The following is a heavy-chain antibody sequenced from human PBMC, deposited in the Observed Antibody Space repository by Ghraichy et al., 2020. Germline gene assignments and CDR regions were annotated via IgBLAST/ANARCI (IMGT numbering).Heavy chain of an antibody. D-gene: IGHD3-22*01. Sequence: SDTLSLTCTVSGGSISSYYWSWIRQPPGKGLEWIGYIYYSGSTNYNPSLKSRVTISVDTSKNQFSLKLSSVTAADTAVYYCARETGDSSGYYFDYWGQGTLVTVSS. CDR2: IYYSGST. J-gene: IGHJ4*02. V-gene: IGHV4-59*01. CDR1: GGSISSYY. CDR3: ARETGDSSGYYFDY.